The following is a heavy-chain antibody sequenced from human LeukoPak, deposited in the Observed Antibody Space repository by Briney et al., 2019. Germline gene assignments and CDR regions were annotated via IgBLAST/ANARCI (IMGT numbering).Heavy chain of an antibody. Sequence: GRSRRLSCAASGFTFSSYGMHWVRQAPGKGLEWVAVISYDGSNKYYADSVKGRFTISRDNSKNTLYLQMNSLRAEDTAVYYCAKDRIRMVRGVIHYYYYGMDVWGKGTTVAVSS. D-gene: IGHD3-10*01. CDR3: AKDRIRMVRGVIHYYYYGMDV. J-gene: IGHJ6*04. V-gene: IGHV3-30*18. CDR1: GFTFSSYG. CDR2: ISYDGSNK.